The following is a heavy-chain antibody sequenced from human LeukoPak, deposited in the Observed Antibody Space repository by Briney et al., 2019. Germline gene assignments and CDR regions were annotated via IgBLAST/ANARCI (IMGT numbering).Heavy chain of an antibody. CDR3: ARQSDYCSSTSCYKFFDY. CDR1: GGSISSSSYY. Sequence: PSETLSLTCTVSGGSISSSSYYWGWIRQPPGKGLEWIGSIYYSGSTYYNPSLKSRVTISVDTSKNQFSLKLSSVTAADTAVYYCARQSDYCSSTSCYKFFDYWGQGTLVTVSP. D-gene: IGHD2-2*02. J-gene: IGHJ4*02. CDR2: IYYSGST. V-gene: IGHV4-39*01.